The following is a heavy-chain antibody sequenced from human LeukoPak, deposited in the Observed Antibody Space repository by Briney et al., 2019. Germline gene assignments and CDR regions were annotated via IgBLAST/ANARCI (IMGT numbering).Heavy chain of an antibody. D-gene: IGHD3-16*01. CDR2: MNPNSGNT. CDR3: AGGGGHP. V-gene: IGHV1-8*03. Sequence: GSVKVSCKASGYAFSSYDINWVRQATGQGLEWMGWMNPNSGNTGYAQKFQGRLTITTNTSISTAYMELSSLRSEDTAVYYCAGGGGHPWGQGTLVTVSS. CDR1: GYAFSSYD. J-gene: IGHJ4*02.